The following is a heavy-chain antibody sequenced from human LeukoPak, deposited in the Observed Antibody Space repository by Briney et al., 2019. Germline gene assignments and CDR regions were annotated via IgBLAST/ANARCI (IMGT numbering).Heavy chain of an antibody. CDR3: ARDFTAVAGTVDY. J-gene: IGHJ4*02. Sequence: GGSLRLSCAASGFTFSSYWMSWVRQAPGKGLEWVANIKQDGSEKYYVDSVKGRFTISRDNAKNSLYLRMNSLRAEDTAVYYCARDFTAVAGTVDYWGQGTLVTVSS. CDR1: GFTFSSYW. D-gene: IGHD6-19*01. CDR2: IKQDGSEK. V-gene: IGHV3-7*01.